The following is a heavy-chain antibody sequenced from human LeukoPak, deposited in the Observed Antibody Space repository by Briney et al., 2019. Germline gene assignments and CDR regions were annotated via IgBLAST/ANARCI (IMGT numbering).Heavy chain of an antibody. CDR2: ISSSGSYI. CDR3: ARALGGYVVGGIGTHY. J-gene: IGHJ4*02. CDR1: GFTFSSYS. V-gene: IGHV3-21*01. Sequence: GGSLRLSCAASGFTFSSYSMNWVRQAPGKGLECVSSISSSGSYIYYADSVKGRFTISRDNAKNSLYLQMNSLRAEDTAVYYCARALGGYVVGGIGTHYWGQGTLVTVSS. D-gene: IGHD5-12*01.